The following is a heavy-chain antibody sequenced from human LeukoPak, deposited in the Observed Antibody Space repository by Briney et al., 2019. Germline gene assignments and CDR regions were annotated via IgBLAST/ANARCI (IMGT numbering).Heavy chain of an antibody. V-gene: IGHV1-3*01. D-gene: IGHD6-19*01. J-gene: IGHJ4*02. CDR3: ARSIAVAGTGLFDY. CDR1: GYTFTSYA. Sequence: GASVKVSCKASGYTFTSYAMHWVRQAPGQRLEWMGWINAGNGNTKYSQKFQGRVTITRDTSASTAYMELSSLRSDDTAVYYCARSIAVAGTGLFDYWGQGTLVTVSS. CDR2: INAGNGNT.